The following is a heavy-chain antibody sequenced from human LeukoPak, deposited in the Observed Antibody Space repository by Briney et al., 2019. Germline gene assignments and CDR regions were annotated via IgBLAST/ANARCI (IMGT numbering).Heavy chain of an antibody. CDR1: GFTFSSYG. CDR3: AKGTTVIPDAFDI. J-gene: IGHJ3*02. Sequence: GGSLRLSCAASGFTFSSYGMSWVRQAPGKGLEWVSAISGSGGSTYYADSVKGRFTISRDNSKNTLYLQMNSLRAEDTAVYYCAKGTTVIPDAFDIWGQGTMVTVSS. CDR2: ISGSGGST. D-gene: IGHD4-17*01. V-gene: IGHV3-23*01.